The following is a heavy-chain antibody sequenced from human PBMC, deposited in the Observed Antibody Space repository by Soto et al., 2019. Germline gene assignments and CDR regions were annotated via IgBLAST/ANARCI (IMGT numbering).Heavy chain of an antibody. V-gene: IGHV3-23*01. D-gene: IGHD1-20*01. CDR3: AKWRSNYCYLDRTRGSHLDD. J-gene: IGHJ4*01. CDR1: GFSFSSYA. CDR2: ISGSGDRT. Sequence: EVQLSESGGGLVQSGGSLRLSCAASGFSFSSYAMTWVRLTPGKGLEWVSSISGSGDRTDYADSVKGRFTISRDKSKNTMFPQMTRRRGEDKATYYCAKWRSNYCYLDRTRGSHLDDWGHGSLVTVSS.